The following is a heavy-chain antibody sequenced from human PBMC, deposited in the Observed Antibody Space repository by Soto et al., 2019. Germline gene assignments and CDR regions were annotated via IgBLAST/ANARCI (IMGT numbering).Heavy chain of an antibody. D-gene: IGHD3-3*01. CDR2: ISYDGSNK. CDR1: GFTFSSYG. CDR3: ARAYDFWSGPNFDY. J-gene: IGHJ4*02. Sequence: PGGSLRLSCAASGFTFSSYGMHWVRLAPGKGLEWVAVISYDGSNKYYADSVKGRFTISRDNSKNTLYLQMNSLRAEDTAVYYCARAYDFWSGPNFDYWGQGTLVTVSS. V-gene: IGHV3-30*03.